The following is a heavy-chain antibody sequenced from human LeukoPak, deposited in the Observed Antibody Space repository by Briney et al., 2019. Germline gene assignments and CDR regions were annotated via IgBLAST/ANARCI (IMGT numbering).Heavy chain of an antibody. CDR3: AKGSYYYDSADYFDY. V-gene: IGHV3-23*01. CDR2: LSGSGGNT. CDR1: GFTFSSYA. J-gene: IGHJ4*02. Sequence: GGSLRLSCAASGFTFSSYAMSWVRQAPGKGLERVSTLSGSGGNTYYADSVKGRVTISRDNSKNTLYLQMNSLRAEDTAVYHCAKGSYYYDSADYFDYWGQGTLVTVSS. D-gene: IGHD3-22*01.